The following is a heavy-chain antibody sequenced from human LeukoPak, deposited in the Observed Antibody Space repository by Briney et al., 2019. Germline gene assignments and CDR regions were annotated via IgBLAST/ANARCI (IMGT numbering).Heavy chain of an antibody. CDR2: IYSDNT. J-gene: IGHJ4*02. CDR1: GFTVSTNS. D-gene: IGHD4/OR15-4a*01. Sequence: GGSLRLSCTVSGFTVSTNSMSWVRQAPGKGLEWVSFIYSDNTHYPDSVKGRFTISRDNSKNTLYLQMNSLRAEDTAVYYCARRAGAYSHPYDYWGQGTLVTVSS. CDR3: ARRAGAYSHPYDY. V-gene: IGHV3-53*01.